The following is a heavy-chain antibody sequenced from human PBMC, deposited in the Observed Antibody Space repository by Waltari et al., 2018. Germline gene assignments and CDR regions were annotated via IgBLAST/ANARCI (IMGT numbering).Heavy chain of an antibody. V-gene: IGHV3-23*01. CDR3: AKDLGYSSSWLLPSFDYYYYGMDV. D-gene: IGHD6-13*01. CDR1: GFTFSSYA. CDR2: ISGSGGST. J-gene: IGHJ6*02. Sequence: EVQLLESGGGLVQPGGSLRLSCAASGFTFSSYAMSWVRQAPGKGLEWVSAISGSGGSTYYADSVKGRFTISRDNSKNTLYLQMNSLRAEDTAVYYCAKDLGYSSSWLLPSFDYYYYGMDVWGQGTTVTVSS.